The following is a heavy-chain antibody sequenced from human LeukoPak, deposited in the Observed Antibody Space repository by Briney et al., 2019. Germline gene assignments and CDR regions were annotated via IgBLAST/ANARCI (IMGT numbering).Heavy chain of an antibody. CDR3: AKDSQLDVGSDYYYYFYMDV. CDR1: GFSFSTFG. D-gene: IGHD1-1*01. CDR2: IRYDGNDK. Sequence: GGSLRLSCAASGFSFSTFGMYWVRQVPGKWLEWVAFIRYDGNDKYYGDSAKDRFTISRDNSKNTLYLQMNSLTTDDTGVYYCAKDSQLDVGSDYYYYFYMDVWGRGTTVTVSS. J-gene: IGHJ6*03. V-gene: IGHV3-30*02.